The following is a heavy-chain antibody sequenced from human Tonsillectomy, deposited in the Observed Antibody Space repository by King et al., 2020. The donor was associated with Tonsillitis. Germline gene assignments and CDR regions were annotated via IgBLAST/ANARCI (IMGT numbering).Heavy chain of an antibody. V-gene: IGHV4-39*01. J-gene: IGHJ4*02. D-gene: IGHD3-22*01. Sequence: QLQESGPGLVKPSETLSLTCTVSGGSISSSNYHWGWIRQPPGKGLEWIGSIYYSGSTYYNPSLKSRVTISVDKSKNQFSLKLTSVTAADTAVYYCARLDYYDSSGYLLPDYWGQGTLITVSS. CDR2: IYYSGST. CDR3: ARLDYYDSSGYLLPDY. CDR1: GGSISSSNYH.